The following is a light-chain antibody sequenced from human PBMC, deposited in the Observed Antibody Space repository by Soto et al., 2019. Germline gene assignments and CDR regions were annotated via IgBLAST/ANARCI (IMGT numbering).Light chain of an antibody. CDR3: SSYTSSSTLLYV. J-gene: IGLJ1*01. CDR1: SSDVGGYNY. CDR2: DVS. V-gene: IGLV2-14*01. Sequence: QSARTQPASVSGSPGQSITHSCTGTSSDVGGYNYVSWYQQHPGKAPKLMIYDVSNRPSGVSNRFSGSKSGNTASLTISGLQAEDEADYYCSSYTSSSTLLYVFGTATKLTVL.